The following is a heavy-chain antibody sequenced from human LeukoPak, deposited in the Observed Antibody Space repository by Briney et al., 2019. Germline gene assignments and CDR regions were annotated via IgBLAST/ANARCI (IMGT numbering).Heavy chain of an antibody. CDR3: ARASSSGYRGADY. D-gene: IGHD3-22*01. V-gene: IGHV3-74*01. CDR1: GLTFSSHW. J-gene: IGHJ4*02. Sequence: GGSLRLSCAASGLTFSSHWMHWVRQAPGKGLVWVSRITNDGSSTTYADSVKGRFTISRDNAKNSLYLQMNSLRAEDTAVYYCARASSSGYRGADYWGQGTLVTVSS. CDR2: ITNDGSST.